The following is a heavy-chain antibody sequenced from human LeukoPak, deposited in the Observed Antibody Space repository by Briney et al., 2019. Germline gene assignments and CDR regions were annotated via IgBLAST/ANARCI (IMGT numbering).Heavy chain of an antibody. CDR3: AKDATRTSGWYFFDY. CDR2: INPSGGST. J-gene: IGHJ4*02. CDR1: GYTFTSYY. D-gene: IGHD6-19*01. Sequence: ASVKVSCKASGYTFTSYYMHWVRQAPGQGLEWMGIINPSGGSTSCAQKFQGRVTMTRDTSTSTVYMELSSLRSEDTAVYYCAKDATRTSGWYFFDYWGQGTLVTVSS. V-gene: IGHV1-46*01.